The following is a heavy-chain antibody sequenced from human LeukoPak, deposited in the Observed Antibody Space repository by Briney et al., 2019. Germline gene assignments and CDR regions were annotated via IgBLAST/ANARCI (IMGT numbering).Heavy chain of an antibody. CDR3: ATGGRWELPRPYAFEI. V-gene: IGHV1-18*01. CDR1: GYTFTRYG. D-gene: IGHD1-26*01. CDR2: ISAYNGNT. J-gene: IGHJ3*02. Sequence: ASVKVSCKASGYTFTRYGISWVRQAPGQGLEWMGWISAYNGNTNYAQKLQGRVTVSTDTSTSTAYMELRSLRSDDTAVYYCATGGRWELPRPYAFEIWGQGTMVTVSS.